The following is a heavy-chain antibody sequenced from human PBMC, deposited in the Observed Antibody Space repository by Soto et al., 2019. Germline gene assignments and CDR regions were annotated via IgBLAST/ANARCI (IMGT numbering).Heavy chain of an antibody. CDR3: TSRLNNYYYYGMDV. Sequence: GGSLRLSCAASGFTFSGSAMHWVRQASGKGLKWVSRIRSKANSYAIAYAASVKGRFTISRDDLKNTAYLQMNSLKTEDTAVYYCTSRLNNYYYYGMDVWGQGTTVTVSS. CDR1: GFTFSGSA. V-gene: IGHV3-73*01. D-gene: IGHD3-22*01. J-gene: IGHJ6*02. CDR2: IRSKANSYAI.